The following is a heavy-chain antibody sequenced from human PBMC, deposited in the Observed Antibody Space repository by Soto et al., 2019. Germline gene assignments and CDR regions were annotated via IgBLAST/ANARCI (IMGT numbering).Heavy chain of an antibody. CDR3: TYQGDFYVRLDS. D-gene: IGHD3-10*02. J-gene: IGHJ4*02. Sequence: EVHLVESGGGLVKPGESLRLSCTLSGVPFSAAWMNWVRQAPGKGLEWVGRIKSRGGGGTTHYAAPVQGRFTISRDDSKNTLYLQMNSLKTEDTAIYYCTYQGDFYVRLDSWCQGTVVTVSS. CDR2: IKSRGGGGTT. CDR1: GVPFSAAW. V-gene: IGHV3-15*07.